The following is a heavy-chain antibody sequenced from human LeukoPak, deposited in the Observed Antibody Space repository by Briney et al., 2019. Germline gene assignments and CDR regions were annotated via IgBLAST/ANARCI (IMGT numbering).Heavy chain of an antibody. CDR3: AKGVSSWYPPHFDY. J-gene: IGHJ4*02. CDR1: GFTFSSYG. V-gene: IGHV3-30*18. Sequence: GGSLRLSCAASGFTFSSYGMHWVRQAPGTGLEWVAVISYDGNNKYYAESVKGRFTISRDNPKNTLYLQMNSLRAEDTAVYYCAKGVSSWYPPHFDYWGQGTLITVSS. D-gene: IGHD6-13*01. CDR2: ISYDGNNK.